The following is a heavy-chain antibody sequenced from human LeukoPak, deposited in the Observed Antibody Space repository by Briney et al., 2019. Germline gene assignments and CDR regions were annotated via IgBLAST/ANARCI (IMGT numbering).Heavy chain of an antibody. CDR2: IKQDGSEK. CDR3: ARDRGRAITMIVTDYFDY. D-gene: IGHD3-22*01. J-gene: IGHJ4*02. V-gene: IGHV3-7*01. CDR1: GFTFSSYR. Sequence: GGSLRLSCAASGFTFSSYRMSWVRQAPGKGLEWVANIKQDGSEKYYVDSVKGRFTISRDNAKNSLYLQMNSLRAEDTAVYYCARDRGRAITMIVTDYFDYWGQGTLVTVSS.